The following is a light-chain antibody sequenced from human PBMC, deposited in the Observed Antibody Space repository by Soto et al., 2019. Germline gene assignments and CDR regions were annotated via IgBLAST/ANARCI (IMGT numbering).Light chain of an antibody. V-gene: IGKV1-39*01. CDR3: QQSYSTPPWT. Sequence: DIQMTQSPSSLSASVGDRVTISCRASQSISWYLNWYQQKPGKAPKLLIYAASNLQSGVPSRFSGSGSGTDFTLTISSLQPEDFATYYCQQSYSTPPWTFGQGTKVEIK. CDR1: QSISWY. CDR2: AAS. J-gene: IGKJ1*01.